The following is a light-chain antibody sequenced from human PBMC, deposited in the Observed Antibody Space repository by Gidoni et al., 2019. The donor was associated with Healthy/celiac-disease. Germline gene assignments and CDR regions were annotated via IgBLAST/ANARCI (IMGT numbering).Light chain of an antibody. J-gene: IGKJ1*01. Sequence: DIQMTQSPSTPSASVGDRVNITCRASQGISSWLAWYQQKPGKATKLLIYKASSLESGVPSRFSDSGSGTEFDLTISSLQPDDFATYYCQQYNSYSWTFGQGTKVEIK. CDR2: KAS. CDR1: QGISSW. V-gene: IGKV1-5*03. CDR3: QQYNSYSWT.